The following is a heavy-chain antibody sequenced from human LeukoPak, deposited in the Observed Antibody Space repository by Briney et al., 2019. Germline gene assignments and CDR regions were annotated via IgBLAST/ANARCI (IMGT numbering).Heavy chain of an antibody. D-gene: IGHD3-22*01. J-gene: IGHJ4*02. V-gene: IGHV1-18*01. CDR2: ISAYNGNT. Sequence: ASVKVSCKASGYTFTSYGISWVRQAPGQGLEWMGWISAYNGNTNYAQKLQGRVTMTRDMSTSTVYMELSSLRSEDTAVYYCAREGSSDYYDSSGYDYWGQGTLVTVSS. CDR1: GYTFTSYG. CDR3: AREGSSDYYDSSGYDY.